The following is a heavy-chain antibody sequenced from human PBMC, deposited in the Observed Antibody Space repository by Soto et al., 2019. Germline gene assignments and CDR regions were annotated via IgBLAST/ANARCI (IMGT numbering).Heavy chain of an antibody. J-gene: IGHJ6*02. Sequence: GESLKISCKGSGYSFTSYWISWVRQMPGKGLEWMGRIDPSDSYTNYSPSFQGHVTISADKSISTAYLQWSSLKAPDTAMYYCATRLLGYCSGGSCESSNNYYGMSVWGQRST. V-gene: IGHV5-10-1*01. CDR3: ATRLLGYCSGGSCESSNNYYGMSV. CDR2: IDPSDSYT. CDR1: GYSFTSYW. D-gene: IGHD2-15*01.